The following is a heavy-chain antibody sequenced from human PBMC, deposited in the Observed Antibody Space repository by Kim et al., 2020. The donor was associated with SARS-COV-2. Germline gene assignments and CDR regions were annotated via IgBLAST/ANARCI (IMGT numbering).Heavy chain of an antibody. CDR3: ARGVFDF. CDR1: GFIFNKYG. CDR2: ISGTTPYT. Sequence: GGSLRLSCVASGFIFNKYGMIWVRQAPGKGLEWVSSISGTTPYTHYADSVKGRFTITRDDSKKTLYLQLNSLRVEDTAIYFCARGVFDFWGQGVLVTGS. V-gene: IGHV3-21*01. J-gene: IGHJ4*02.